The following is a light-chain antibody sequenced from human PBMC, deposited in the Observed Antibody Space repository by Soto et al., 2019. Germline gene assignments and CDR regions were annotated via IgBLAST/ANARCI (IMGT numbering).Light chain of an antibody. V-gene: IGKV4-1*01. CDR2: WAS. CDR1: QSVLYSSNNKNY. Sequence: DIVMTQSPDSLPESMGERATINCKSSQSVLYSSNNKNYLAWYQQKPGQPPKLLIYWASTRESGVPDRFSGSGSGTDFTLTISSLQAEDVAVYYCQQYYSTPLTFGGGTKVDIK. CDR3: QQYYSTPLT. J-gene: IGKJ4*01.